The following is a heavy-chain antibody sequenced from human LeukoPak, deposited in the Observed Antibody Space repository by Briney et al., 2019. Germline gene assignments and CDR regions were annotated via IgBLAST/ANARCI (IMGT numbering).Heavy chain of an antibody. CDR2: ISYDGSNK. D-gene: IGHD3-22*01. Sequence: GGSLRLSCAASGFTFSSYAMHWVRQAPGKGLEGVAVISYDGSNKYYADSVKGRFTISRDNSKNSLYLQMNSLRAEDAAVYYCARGEYYYDSSGYYFQAFDYWGQGALVTVSS. V-gene: IGHV3-30-3*01. CDR1: GFTFSSYA. CDR3: ARGEYYYDSSGYYFQAFDY. J-gene: IGHJ4*02.